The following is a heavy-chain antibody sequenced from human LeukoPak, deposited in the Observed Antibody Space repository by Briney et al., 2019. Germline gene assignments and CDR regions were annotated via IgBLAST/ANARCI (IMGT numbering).Heavy chain of an antibody. CDR3: AKESPYRAPARTYYFDY. V-gene: IGHV3-23*01. J-gene: IGHJ4*02. CDR2: IRGSDGRL. Sequence: GGSLRLSCATPGFTFSNYAIGWVRQAPGKGLEWVPAIRGSDGRLFYADSVKGRFTISRDNSRNALYLEMNSLRGEDTAVYYCAKESPYRAPARTYYFDYWGQGTLVTVSS. CDR1: GFTFSNYA. D-gene: IGHD1-14*01.